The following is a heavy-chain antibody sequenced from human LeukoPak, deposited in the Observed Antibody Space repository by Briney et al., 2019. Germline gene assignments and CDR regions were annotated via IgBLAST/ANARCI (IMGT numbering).Heavy chain of an antibody. Sequence: PSETLSLTCAVYGGSFSGYYWSWIRQPPGKGLEWIGEINHSGSTNYNPSLKSRVTISVDTSKDQFSLKLSSVTAADTAVYYCARTYSSGWYKLGRYWFDPWGQGTLVTVSS. D-gene: IGHD6-19*01. CDR3: ARTYSSGWYKLGRYWFDP. J-gene: IGHJ5*02. CDR1: GGSFSGYY. CDR2: INHSGST. V-gene: IGHV4-34*01.